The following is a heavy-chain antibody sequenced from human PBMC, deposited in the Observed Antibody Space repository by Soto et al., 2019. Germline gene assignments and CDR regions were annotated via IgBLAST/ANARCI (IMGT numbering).Heavy chain of an antibody. J-gene: IGHJ4*02. Sequence: QVQLVQSGAEVRKPGSAVRVSCKASGDTFNFYTINWVRQAPGLGLEWMGRVNPILTMSNYARKFEGRVTITAEQSTTTAYKELWSLRSDDTAIYYCATSYGSGYRAFDYWGQGALVTVSS. CDR3: ATSYGSGYRAFDY. CDR2: VNPILTMS. D-gene: IGHD3-10*01. CDR1: GDTFNFYT. V-gene: IGHV1-69*02.